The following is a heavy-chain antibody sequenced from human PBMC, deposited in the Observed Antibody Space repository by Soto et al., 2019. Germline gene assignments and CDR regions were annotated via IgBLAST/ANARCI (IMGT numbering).Heavy chain of an antibody. V-gene: IGHV4-4*07. D-gene: IGHD2-21*01. CDR1: GGSMRSYY. J-gene: IGHJ6*02. CDR2: IYSRGDT. Sequence: PSETLSLTCSVSGGSMRSYYWNWLRQPAGKGLEWIGRIYSRGDTNYNPSVKSRVTMSVDTSKNEFSLRLNSVTAADTAVYYCAGIGEDVYYGMDVWGQGTTVTVSS. CDR3: AGIGEDVYYGMDV.